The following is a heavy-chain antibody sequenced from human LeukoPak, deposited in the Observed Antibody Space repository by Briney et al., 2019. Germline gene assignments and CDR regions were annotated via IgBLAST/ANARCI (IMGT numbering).Heavy chain of an antibody. CDR1: GFTFSNYY. D-gene: IGHD1-14*01. Sequence: GGSLRLSCAASGFTFSNYYMIWIRQAPGKGLERVSYISGCSSDTNYADSVKVRFTISRDNAKNSLYLQMNSLRAEDTAVYYCARYSRGPDNWGQGTQATVSS. CDR2: ISGCSSDT. CDR3: ARYSRGPDN. J-gene: IGHJ4*02. V-gene: IGHV3-11*03.